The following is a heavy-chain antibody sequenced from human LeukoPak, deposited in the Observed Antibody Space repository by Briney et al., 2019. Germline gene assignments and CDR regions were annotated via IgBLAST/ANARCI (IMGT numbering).Heavy chain of an antibody. CDR2: ISYDGSNK. J-gene: IGHJ6*04. CDR3: ARAPSYYDILTAPYGMDV. D-gene: IGHD3-9*01. Sequence: GRSLRLSCAASGFTFSSYAMHWVRQAPGKRLEWVAVISYDGSNKYYADSVKGRFTISRDNSKNTLYLQMNSLRAEDTAVYYCARAPSYYDILTAPYGMDVWGKGTTVTVSS. V-gene: IGHV3-30*04. CDR1: GFTFSSYA.